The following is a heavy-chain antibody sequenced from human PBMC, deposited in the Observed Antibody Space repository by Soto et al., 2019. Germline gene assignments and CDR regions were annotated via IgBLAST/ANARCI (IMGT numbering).Heavy chain of an antibody. V-gene: IGHV4-59*01. Sequence: SETLCLTCTVSGGSISGYFWTWIRQPPGKGLEWIGYISHTGITNYNSSLKSRVTMAVDTSKNQFSLRVSSLTAADTAVYYCARKEYYFDYWGQGILVTVSS. D-gene: IGHD3-10*01. J-gene: IGHJ4*02. CDR1: GGSISGYF. CDR3: ARKEYYFDY. CDR2: ISHTGIT.